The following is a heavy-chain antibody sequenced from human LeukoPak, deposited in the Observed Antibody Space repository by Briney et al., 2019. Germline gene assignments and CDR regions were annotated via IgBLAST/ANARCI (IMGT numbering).Heavy chain of an antibody. CDR1: GFTFSSYR. CDR3: AKDGNAYGDYDFDY. CDR2: ISTSSSSK. V-gene: IGHV3-21*04. Sequence: GGSLRLSCAVSGFTFSSYRMSWVRQAPGKGLEWVSSISTSSSSKYYADSVKGRFTVSRDNAKNTLYLQMNSLRAEDTAVYYCAKDGNAYGDYDFDYWGQGTLVTVSS. D-gene: IGHD4-17*01. J-gene: IGHJ4*02.